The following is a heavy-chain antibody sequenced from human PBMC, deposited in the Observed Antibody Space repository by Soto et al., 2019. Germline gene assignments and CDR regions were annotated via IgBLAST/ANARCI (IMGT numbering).Heavy chain of an antibody. Sequence: GGSLRLSCAASGFTFSSYWMSWVRQAPGKGLEWVANIKQDGSEKYYVDSVKGRFTISRDNAKNSLYLQMNSLRAEDTAVYYCARRRGYCSSTSCYWFDPWGQGTLVTVSS. CDR2: IKQDGSEK. D-gene: IGHD2-2*01. CDR3: ARRRGYCSSTSCYWFDP. CDR1: GFTFSSYW. V-gene: IGHV3-7*05. J-gene: IGHJ5*02.